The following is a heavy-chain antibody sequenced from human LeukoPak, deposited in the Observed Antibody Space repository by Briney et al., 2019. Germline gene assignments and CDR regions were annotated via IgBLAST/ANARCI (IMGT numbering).Heavy chain of an antibody. D-gene: IGHD2-8*01. Sequence: SETLSLTCGVSGGSISSSSYYWGWIRQPPGKGLEWIGSIYYSGSTYYNPSLKSRVTISVDTSKNQFSLKLSSVTAADTAVYYCASASIILMVYAMWCWFDPWGQGTLVTVSS. CDR1: GGSISSSSYY. V-gene: IGHV4-39*07. CDR2: IYYSGST. CDR3: ASASIILMVYAMWCWFDP. J-gene: IGHJ5*02.